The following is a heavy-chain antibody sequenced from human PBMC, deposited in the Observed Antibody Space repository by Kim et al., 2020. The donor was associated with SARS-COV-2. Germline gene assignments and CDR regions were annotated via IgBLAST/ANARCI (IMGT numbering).Heavy chain of an antibody. CDR3: ARGRGRGIPSYYYGMDV. J-gene: IGHJ6*02. CDR1: GGSFSGYY. V-gene: IGHV4-34*01. CDR2: INHSGST. Sequence: SETLSLTCAVYGGSFSGYYWSWIRQPPGKGLEWIGEINHSGSTNYNPSLKSRVTISVDTSKNQFSLKLSSVTAADTAVYYCARGRGRGIPSYYYGMDVWGQGTTVTVSS. D-gene: IGHD3-16*01.